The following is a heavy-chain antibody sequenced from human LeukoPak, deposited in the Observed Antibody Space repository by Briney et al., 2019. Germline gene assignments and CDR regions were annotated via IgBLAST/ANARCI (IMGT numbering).Heavy chain of an antibody. CDR2: ISAYNGNT. J-gene: IGHJ6*03. Sequence: ASVKVSCKASGYTFTSYGISWVRQAPGQGLEWMGWISAYNGNTNYAQKLQGRVTMTTDTSTSTAYMELRSLRSDDTAVYYCARVEKQLVYDYYYYYMDVWGKGTTVTVSS. V-gene: IGHV1-18*01. CDR1: GYTFTSYG. D-gene: IGHD6-6*01. CDR3: ARVEKQLVYDYYYYYMDV.